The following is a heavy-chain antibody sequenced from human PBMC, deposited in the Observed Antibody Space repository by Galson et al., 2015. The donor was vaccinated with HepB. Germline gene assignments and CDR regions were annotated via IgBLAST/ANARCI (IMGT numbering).Heavy chain of an antibody. CDR2: IKQDGSEK. J-gene: IGHJ4*02. V-gene: IGHV3-7*01. D-gene: IGHD6-13*01. CDR3: TTNPRQHLVREY. Sequence: SLRLSCAASGFTFSSYWMSWVRQAPGKGLEWVANIKQDGSEKYYVDSVKGRFTISRDNAKNSLYLQMNSLRVEDTAVYYCTTNPRQHLVREYWGQGTLVTVSS. CDR1: GFTFSSYW.